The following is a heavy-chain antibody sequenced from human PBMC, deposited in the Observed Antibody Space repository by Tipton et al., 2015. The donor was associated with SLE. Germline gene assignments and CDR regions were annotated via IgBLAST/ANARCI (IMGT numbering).Heavy chain of an antibody. Sequence: TLSLTCAVYGGSFSGYYWSWIRQPPGKGLEWIGEINHSGSTNYKPSLKSRVTISVDTSKNQFSLKLSSVTAADTAVYYCARGEGIYCSSTTCPGWFDPWGQGTLVIVSS. CDR1: GGSFSGYY. CDR3: ARGEGIYCSSTTCPGWFDP. V-gene: IGHV4-34*01. D-gene: IGHD2-2*01. J-gene: IGHJ5*02. CDR2: INHSGST.